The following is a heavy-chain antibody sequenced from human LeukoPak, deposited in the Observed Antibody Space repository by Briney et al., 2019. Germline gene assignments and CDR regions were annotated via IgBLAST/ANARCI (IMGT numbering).Heavy chain of an antibody. Sequence: GGSLRLSCAASGFTVSSNFMSWVRQAPGKGLEWVSVIYSGGTTYYPDSVKGRFTISRDNSKNTLYLQMNSLRAEDTAVYYCASRSGSYFGRAFDIWGQGTMVTVSS. CDR1: GFTVSSNF. CDR3: ASRSGSYFGRAFDI. D-gene: IGHD1-26*01. J-gene: IGHJ3*02. CDR2: IYSGGTT. V-gene: IGHV3-53*01.